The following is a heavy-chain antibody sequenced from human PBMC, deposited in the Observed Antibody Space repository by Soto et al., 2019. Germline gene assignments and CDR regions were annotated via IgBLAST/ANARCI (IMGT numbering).Heavy chain of an antibody. Sequence: QVQLVQSGAELKQPGTSVKVSCQASGYTFTNYDINWVRQATGQGLEWMGWMNPRSGNRGYAQKFQGRVTMTRDNSVNTAYMELTTLTSDDTAMYYSAREPTVTDEMNDAFDFWGQGTLVTVSP. J-gene: IGHJ3*01. D-gene: IGHD2-21*02. V-gene: IGHV1-8*01. CDR2: MNPRSGNR. CDR3: AREPTVTDEMNDAFDF. CDR1: GYTFTNYD.